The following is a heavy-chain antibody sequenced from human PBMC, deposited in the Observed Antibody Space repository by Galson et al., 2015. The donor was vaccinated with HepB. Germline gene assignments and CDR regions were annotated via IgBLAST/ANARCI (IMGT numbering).Heavy chain of an antibody. CDR2: IYPGDSDT. CDR3: ARVEDGSGSYFIPSRTPNWFDP. V-gene: IGHV5-51*03. CDR1: GYSFTSYW. Sequence: QSGAEVKKPGESLKISCKGSGYSFTSYWIGWVRQMPGKGLEWMGIIYPGDSDTRYSPSFQGQVTISADKSISTAYLQWSSLKASDTAMYYCARVEDGSGSYFIPSRTPNWFDPWGQGTLVTVSS. D-gene: IGHD3-10*01. J-gene: IGHJ5*02.